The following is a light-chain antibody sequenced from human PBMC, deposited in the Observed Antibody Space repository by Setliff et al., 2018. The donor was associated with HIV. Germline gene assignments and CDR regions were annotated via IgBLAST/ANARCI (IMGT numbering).Light chain of an antibody. CDR2: RTD. V-gene: IGLV1-47*01. Sequence: QSVLTQPPSVSGTPGQRVIISCSGSSSNIGENAVYWYHQVPGMAPKLLIYRTDRRPSGVPDRFSASKSSTSASLAISGLRSEDEADYFCASWDDSLSAVVFGGGTKVTVL. CDR3: ASWDDSLSAVV. J-gene: IGLJ2*01. CDR1: SSNIGENA.